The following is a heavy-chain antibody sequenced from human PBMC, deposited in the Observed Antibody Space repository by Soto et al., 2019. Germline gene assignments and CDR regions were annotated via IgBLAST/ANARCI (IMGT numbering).Heavy chain of an antibody. V-gene: IGHV3-48*01. Sequence: EVQLVESGGGLVQPGGSLRLSCAASGFTFSSYSMNWVRQAPGKGLEWVSYISSSSSPIYYADSDKGRFTISRDNAKSSLYLQMNSLRAEDTAVYYCARTNYYIDVWGKGTTVTVSS. CDR2: ISSSSSPI. CDR3: ARTNYYIDV. J-gene: IGHJ6*03. CDR1: GFTFSSYS.